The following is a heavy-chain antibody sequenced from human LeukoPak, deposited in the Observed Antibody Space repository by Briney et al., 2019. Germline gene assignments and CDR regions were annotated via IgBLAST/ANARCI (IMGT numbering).Heavy chain of an antibody. CDR1: GGSISSGGNY. Sequence: PSETLSLTCSVSGGSISSGGNYWSWIRQPPGKGLEWIGYIYYSGSTYYNPSLKSRVTISVDTSKNQFSLKLSSVTAADTAVYYCARGLLRFLEYPDYWGQGTLVTVSS. V-gene: IGHV4-30-4*08. D-gene: IGHD3-3*01. CDR3: ARGLLRFLEYPDY. CDR2: IYYSGST. J-gene: IGHJ4*02.